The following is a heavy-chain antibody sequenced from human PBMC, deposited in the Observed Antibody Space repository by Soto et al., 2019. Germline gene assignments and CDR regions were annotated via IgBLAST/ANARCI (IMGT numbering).Heavy chain of an antibody. J-gene: IGHJ2*01. CDR2: IFPGGST. CDR1: GGSISSGGYS. V-gene: IGHV4-30-2*01. CDR3: ARAARRRDPNWYFNL. Sequence: QLQLQESGAGLVKPSQTLSLTCAVSGGSISSGGYSWSWIRQPPGKGLEWIGYIFPGGSTDYNPSLKTLVTIPSCTPKTQFTLELGSVPATDTAAYSCARAARRRDPNWYFNLRGRAT.